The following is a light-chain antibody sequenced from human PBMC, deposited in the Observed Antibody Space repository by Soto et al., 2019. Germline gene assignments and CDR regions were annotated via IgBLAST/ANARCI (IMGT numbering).Light chain of an antibody. CDR1: SSDVGSYNL. CDR2: EVS. J-gene: IGLJ1*01. V-gene: IGLV2-23*02. CDR3: CSYAGSSTPLI. Sequence: QSALTHPASVSGSPGQSITIFCTGTSSDVGSYNLVSWYQQHPGKAPKLMIYEVSKRPSGVSNRFSGSKSGNTASLTISGLQAEDEADYYCCSYAGSSTPLIFGTGTKVNVL.